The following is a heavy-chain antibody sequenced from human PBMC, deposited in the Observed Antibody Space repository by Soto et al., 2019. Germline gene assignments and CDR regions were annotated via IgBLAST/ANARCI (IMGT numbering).Heavy chain of an antibody. CDR3: ARAHYYDSSGYSYYFDY. CDR2: IIPIFGTA. V-gene: IGHV1-69*18. CDR1: GGTFSRYS. D-gene: IGHD3-22*01. J-gene: IGHJ4*02. Sequence: QVQLVQSGAEVQKPGSSVKVSCKASGGTFSRYSINWVRQAPGQGLEWMGRIIPIFGTANYAQKFQGRVAITADESTSTAYMELSSLRSEDTAVYYCARAHYYDSSGYSYYFDYWGQGTLVTVSS.